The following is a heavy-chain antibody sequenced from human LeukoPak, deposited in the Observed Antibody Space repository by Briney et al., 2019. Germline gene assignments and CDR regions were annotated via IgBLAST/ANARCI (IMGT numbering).Heavy chain of an antibody. D-gene: IGHD3-10*01. J-gene: IGHJ4*02. CDR2: IRYDGSNK. CDR1: GFTFSSYG. V-gene: IGHV3-30*02. CDR3: AKIWFGELSTDY. Sequence: GGSLRLSCAASGFTFSSYGMHWVRQAPAERLGRVAFIRYDGSNKYYADSVKGRFTISRDNSKNTLYLQMNSLRAEDTAVYYCAKIWFGELSTDYWGQGTLVTVSS.